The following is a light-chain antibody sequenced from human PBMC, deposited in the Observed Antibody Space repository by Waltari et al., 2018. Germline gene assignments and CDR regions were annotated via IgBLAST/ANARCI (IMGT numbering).Light chain of an antibody. CDR2: GRG. V-gene: IGLV1-44*01. Sequence: QSQLTQPPSASGTPGQRVTLSCSGSDSNIGRNTVNWYQQFPGTAPKLLVYGRGQRPSEVPDRFSASKSGTSASLAISGLQSEDEATYYCAAWDDNVNGRVLFGGGTKLTVL. J-gene: IGLJ2*01. CDR1: DSNIGRNT. CDR3: AAWDDNVNGRVL.